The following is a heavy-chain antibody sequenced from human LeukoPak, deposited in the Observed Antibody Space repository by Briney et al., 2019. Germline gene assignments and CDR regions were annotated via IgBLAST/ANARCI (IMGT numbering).Heavy chain of an antibody. Sequence: PGGSLRLSCVASGFAFCSYAMHWVRQAPGKGLEWVAFIRYDGTNRLYAGSLQGRFTISRDNSQNTLFLEMDSLRPEDTGVYYCAKTSLGQCTSPYCYPFMDVWGNGTTVAVSS. CDR1: GFAFCSYA. D-gene: IGHD2-8*01. J-gene: IGHJ6*03. CDR2: IRYDGTNR. V-gene: IGHV3-30*02. CDR3: AKTSLGQCTSPYCYPFMDV.